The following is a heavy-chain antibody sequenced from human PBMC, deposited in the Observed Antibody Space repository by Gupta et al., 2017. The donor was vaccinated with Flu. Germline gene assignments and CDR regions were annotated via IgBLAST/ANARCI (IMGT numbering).Heavy chain of an antibody. V-gene: IGHV4-39*01. D-gene: IGHD6-19*01. Sequence: VEWIGSIYYSGSTYYNPSLKSRVTISVDTSKNQFSLKLSSVTAADTAVYYCARINTQDSSGWYRYYYYGMDVWGQGTTVTVSS. CDR2: IYYSGST. CDR3: ARINTQDSSGWYRYYYYGMDV. J-gene: IGHJ6*02.